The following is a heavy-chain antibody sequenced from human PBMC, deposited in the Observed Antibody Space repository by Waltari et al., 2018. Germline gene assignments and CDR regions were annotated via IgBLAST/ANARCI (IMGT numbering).Heavy chain of an antibody. J-gene: IGHJ4*02. V-gene: IGHV3-33*01. CDR1: GFTFSNYG. D-gene: IGHD1-1*01. Sequence: QVKLVESGGGVVQTGRSLSLPFAASGFTFSNYGAHWVRQVPGKGLEWVAIIWYDGSNKYYADSVRGRFTISRDNSKNTLYLQMNSLRADDTAVYYCTRGSSTGGTPYLDYWGQGTLVTVSS. CDR2: IWYDGSNK. CDR3: TRGSSTGGTPYLDY.